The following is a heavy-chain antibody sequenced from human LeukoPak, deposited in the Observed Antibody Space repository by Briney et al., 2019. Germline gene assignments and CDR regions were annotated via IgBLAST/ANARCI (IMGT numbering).Heavy chain of an antibody. V-gene: IGHV4-39*01. J-gene: IGHJ4*02. Sequence: SETLSLTCTASGGSISSSTYYWGWIRQPPGKGLEWIGSIYYSGSTSYNPSLKSRVTISVDTSKNQCSLKLDSVTAADTAVYYCARNASDSGTSYFDYWGQGTLVTVSS. CDR2: IYYSGST. D-gene: IGHD1-26*01. CDR1: GGSISSSTYY. CDR3: ARNASDSGTSYFDY.